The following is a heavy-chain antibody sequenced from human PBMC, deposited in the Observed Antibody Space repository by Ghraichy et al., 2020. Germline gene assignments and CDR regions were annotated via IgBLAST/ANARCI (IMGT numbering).Heavy chain of an antibody. J-gene: IGHJ5*02. D-gene: IGHD3-3*01. V-gene: IGHV4-39*01. CDR2: IYYSGST. CDR3: ARQFTGWGYYDFWSGYLNWFDP. Sequence: LSLTCTVSGGSISSSSYYWGWIRQPPGKGLEWIGSIYYSGSTYYNPSLKSRVTISVDTSKNQFSLKLSSVTAADTAVYYCARQFTGWGYYDFWSGYLNWFDPWGQGTLVTVSS. CDR1: GGSISSSSYY.